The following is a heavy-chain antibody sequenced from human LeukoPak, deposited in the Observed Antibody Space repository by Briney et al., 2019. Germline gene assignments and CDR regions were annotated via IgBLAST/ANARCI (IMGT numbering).Heavy chain of an antibody. D-gene: IGHD1-26*01. J-gene: IGHJ4*02. CDR2: ISGYNGDT. CDR3: ARDWGAPHTLNFDS. CDR1: GYTFTTYG. V-gene: IGHV1-18*01. Sequence: ASVKVSCKTSGYTFTTYGISWVRQAPGQGLEWMAWISGYNGDTNYVQKFQDRITMTTDTSTSTAYLELTSLRSDDTAVYYCARDWGAPHTLNFDSWGQGTLVAVSS.